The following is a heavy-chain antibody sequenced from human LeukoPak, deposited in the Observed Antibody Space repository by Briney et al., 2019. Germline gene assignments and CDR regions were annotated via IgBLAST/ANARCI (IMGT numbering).Heavy chain of an antibody. CDR2: IYYSGST. V-gene: IGHV4-39*01. CDR1: GGSISSSSYY. D-gene: IGHD6-13*01. CDR3: ARHGIVDSSRKYYFDY. Sequence: PSETLSLTCTVSGGSISSSSYYWGWIRQPPGKGLEWIGSIYYSGSTYYNPSLKSRVTISVDTSKNQFSLNLNSVTAEDTAVYFCARHGIVDSSRKYYFDYWGQGTLVTVSS. J-gene: IGHJ4*02.